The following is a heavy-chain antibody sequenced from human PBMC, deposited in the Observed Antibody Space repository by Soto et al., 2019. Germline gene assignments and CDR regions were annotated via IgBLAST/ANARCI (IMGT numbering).Heavy chain of an antibody. V-gene: IGHV4-30-4*01. CDR3: ARETQEHEYSYGIDY. J-gene: IGHJ4*02. CDR1: GGSISSGDYY. D-gene: IGHD5-18*01. CDR2: IYYSGST. Sequence: QVQLQESGPGLVKPSQTLSLTCTVSGGSISSGDYYWSWIRQPPGKGLEWIWNIYYSGSTYYNPSLKSRVTISVYTSKNQYSLKLSSVTAADTAVYYCARETQEHEYSYGIDYWGQGTLVTVSS.